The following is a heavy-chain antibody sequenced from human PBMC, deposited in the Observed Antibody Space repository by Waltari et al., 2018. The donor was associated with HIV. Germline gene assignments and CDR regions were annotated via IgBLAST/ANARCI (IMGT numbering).Heavy chain of an antibody. J-gene: IGHJ4*02. D-gene: IGHD1-26*01. CDR2: IWSVGSNK. CDR3: ARASGSYDY. CDR1: GFTFSTYG. Sequence: QVQLVESGGGVVQPGRSLRLSCAASGFTFSTYGMHWVRQAPGKGLEWVEVIWSVGSNKYYADSVKGRFTVSRDNSKNTLYLQMNSLRVEDTAVYYCARASGSYDYWGQGTLVTVSS. V-gene: IGHV3-33*01.